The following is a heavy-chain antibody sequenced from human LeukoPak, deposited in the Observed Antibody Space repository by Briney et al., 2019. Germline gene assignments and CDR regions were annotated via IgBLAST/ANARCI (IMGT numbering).Heavy chain of an antibody. CDR1: GGTFISSA. Sequence: GASVKVSCKASGGTFISSAISWVRQAPGQGLEWMGGIIPIFGTANYAQKFQGRVTITADESTSTAYMELSRLRSEDTAVYYCARDVYCSSTTCSYYFDYWGQGTLVTVSS. J-gene: IGHJ4*02. D-gene: IGHD2-2*01. V-gene: IGHV1-69*13. CDR2: IIPIFGTA. CDR3: ARDVYCSSTTCSYYFDY.